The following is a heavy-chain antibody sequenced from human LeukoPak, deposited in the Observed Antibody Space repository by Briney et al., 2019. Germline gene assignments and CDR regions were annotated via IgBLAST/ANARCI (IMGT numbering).Heavy chain of an antibody. D-gene: IGHD3-10*01. Sequence: GRSLRLSCAASGFTFSSYGMHWVRRAPGKGLEWVAVIWYDGSNKYYADSVKGRFTISRDNSKNTLYLQMNSLRAEDTAVYYCARGGAMVRGAKTHYYYGMDVWGQGTTVTVSS. CDR1: GFTFSSYG. J-gene: IGHJ6*02. CDR3: ARGGAMVRGAKTHYYYGMDV. CDR2: IWYDGSNK. V-gene: IGHV3-33*01.